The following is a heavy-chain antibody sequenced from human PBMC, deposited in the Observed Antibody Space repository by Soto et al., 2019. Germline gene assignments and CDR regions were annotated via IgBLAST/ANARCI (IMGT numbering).Heavy chain of an antibody. CDR3: AKYDSSNYYHVGPYH. D-gene: IGHD3-22*01. V-gene: IGHV3-23*01. Sequence: GSLRLSCAASGFTFTNYAMSWVRQAPGKGLEWVSGISDSGGNTYYADSVKGRFTISRDNSKNTLYLQMNSLRAEDTAVYKCAKYDSSNYYHVGPYHWGQGTLVTVSS. CDR1: GFTFTNYA. J-gene: IGHJ4*02. CDR2: ISDSGGNT.